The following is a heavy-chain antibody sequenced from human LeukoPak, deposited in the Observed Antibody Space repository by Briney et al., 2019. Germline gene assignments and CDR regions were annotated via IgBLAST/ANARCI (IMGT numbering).Heavy chain of an antibody. CDR2: IYYSGST. Sequence: SEALSLTCTVSGASVSSGSYYWSWIRQPPGKGLEWIGYIYYSGSTNYNPSLKSRVTISVDTSKNQFSLKLSSVTAADTAVYYCARVRGDYVWGSYRYTGYFDYWGQGTLVTVSS. D-gene: IGHD3-16*02. J-gene: IGHJ4*02. CDR1: GASVSSGSYY. V-gene: IGHV4-61*01. CDR3: ARVRGDYVWGSYRYTGYFDY.